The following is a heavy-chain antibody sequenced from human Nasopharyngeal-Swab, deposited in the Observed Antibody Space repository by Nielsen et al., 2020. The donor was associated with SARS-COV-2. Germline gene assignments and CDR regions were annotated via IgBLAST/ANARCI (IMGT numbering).Heavy chain of an antibody. Sequence: LSLTCAASGFTVSSNYMSWVRQAPGKGLEWVSVIYSGGSTYYADSVKGRFTISRDNAKNSLYLQMNSLRAEDTAVYYCARDRTNDYYYYMDVWGKGTTVTVSS. J-gene: IGHJ6*03. CDR1: GFTVSSNY. CDR3: ARDRTNDYYYYMDV. D-gene: IGHD1-1*01. V-gene: IGHV3-53*01. CDR2: IYSGGST.